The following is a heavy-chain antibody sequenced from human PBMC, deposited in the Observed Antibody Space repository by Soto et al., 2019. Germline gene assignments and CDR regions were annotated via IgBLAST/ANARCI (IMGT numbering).Heavy chain of an antibody. J-gene: IGHJ4*02. Sequence: ASVKVSCKASGYTFTDYYMHWVRQAPGQGLAWMGWINPNSGGTNYAQKFQGWVTMTRDTSISTAYMELSRLTSDDTAVYYCATQRLGDASGGNSYFDYWGQGTLVTGSS. CDR1: GYTFTDYY. V-gene: IGHV1-2*04. CDR2: INPNSGGT. CDR3: ATQRLGDASGGNSYFDY. D-gene: IGHD2-15*01.